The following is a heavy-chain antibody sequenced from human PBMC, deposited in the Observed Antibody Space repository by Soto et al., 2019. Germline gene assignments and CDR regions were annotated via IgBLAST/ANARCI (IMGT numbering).Heavy chain of an antibody. CDR1: GYTFTTYG. D-gene: IGHD6-13*01. Sequence: GASVKVSCKASGYTFTTYGIHWVRQAPGQGLEWMGWISGYNGNTNYAQKFQGRVTMTTDTSTTTAYMDLRSPRSDDTAVYYCGRERDGSSWSSAEYLQHWGQGTLVTSPQ. J-gene: IGHJ1*01. CDR2: ISGYNGNT. CDR3: GRERDGSSWSSAEYLQH. V-gene: IGHV1-18*01.